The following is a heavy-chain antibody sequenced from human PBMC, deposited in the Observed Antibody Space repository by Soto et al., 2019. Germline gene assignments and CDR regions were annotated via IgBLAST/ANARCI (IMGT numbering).Heavy chain of an antibody. Sequence: GASVKVSCKASGYTFTTYGISWVRQAPGEGLEWMGIINPSGGSTSYAQKFQGRVTMTRDTSTSTVYMELSSLRSEDTAVYYCARGRDYYDSSCYYWPGVDYYGMYFWGQGTTVPVSS. V-gene: IGHV1-46*01. CDR1: GYTFTTYG. CDR3: ARGRDYYDSSCYYWPGVDYYGMYF. D-gene: IGHD3-22*01. CDR2: INPSGGST. J-gene: IGHJ6*02.